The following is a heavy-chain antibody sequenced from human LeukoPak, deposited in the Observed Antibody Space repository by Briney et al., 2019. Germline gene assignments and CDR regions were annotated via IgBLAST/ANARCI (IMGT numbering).Heavy chain of an antibody. CDR3: ARGGYCSGGSCKIDH. CDR1: GGSISSYY. J-gene: IGHJ4*02. Sequence: PSETLSLTCTVSGGSISSYYWSWIRQPPGKGLEWIGYIYYSGSTNYNPSLKSRVTISVDTSKSQFSLKLSSVTAADTAVYYCARGGYCSGGSCKIDHWGQGTLVTVSS. V-gene: IGHV4-59*01. CDR2: IYYSGST. D-gene: IGHD2-15*01.